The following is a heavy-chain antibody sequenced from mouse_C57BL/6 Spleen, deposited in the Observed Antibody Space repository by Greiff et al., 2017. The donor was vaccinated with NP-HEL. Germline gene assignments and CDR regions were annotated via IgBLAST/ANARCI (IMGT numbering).Heavy chain of an antibody. D-gene: IGHD1-1*01. J-gene: IGHJ2*01. V-gene: IGHV5-6*02. CDR3: ARHGGYYGSSSFDY. Sequence: EVKLVESGGDLVKPGGSLKLSCAASGFTFSSYGMSWVRQTPDKRLEWVATISSGGSYTYYPDSVKGRFTISRDNAKNTLYLQMSSLKSEDTAMYYCARHGGYYGSSSFDYWGQGTTLTVSS. CDR1: GFTFSSYG. CDR2: ISSGGSYT.